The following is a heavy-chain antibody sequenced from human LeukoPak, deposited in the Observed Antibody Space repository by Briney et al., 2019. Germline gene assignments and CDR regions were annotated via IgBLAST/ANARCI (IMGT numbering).Heavy chain of an antibody. V-gene: IGHV1-8*03. CDR2: MNPNSGNT. D-gene: IGHD6-19*01. Sequence: GASVKVSCKASGYTFTSYDINWVRQATGQGLEWMGWMNPNSGNTGYAQEFQGRVTITRNTSISTAYMELSSLRSEDTAVYYCARRAAVAGNWFDPWGQGTLVTVSS. CDR1: GYTFTSYD. J-gene: IGHJ5*02. CDR3: ARRAAVAGNWFDP.